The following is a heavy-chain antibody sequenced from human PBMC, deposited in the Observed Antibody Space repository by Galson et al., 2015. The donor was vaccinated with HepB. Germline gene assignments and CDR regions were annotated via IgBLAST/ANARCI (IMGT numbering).Heavy chain of an antibody. Sequence: SLRLSCAASGLTFSAYYMTWIRQAPGKGLKWVSYISGSSSYINYADSVKGRFTISRDNAKNSLYLQMNSLRAEDTAVYYCARGEWFGELGNWFDPWGQGTLVTVSS. CDR3: ARGEWFGELGNWFDP. J-gene: IGHJ5*02. V-gene: IGHV3-11*06. CDR1: GLTFSAYY. D-gene: IGHD3-10*01. CDR2: ISGSSSYI.